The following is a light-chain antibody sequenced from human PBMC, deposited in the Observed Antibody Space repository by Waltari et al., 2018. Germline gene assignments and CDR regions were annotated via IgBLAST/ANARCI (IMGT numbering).Light chain of an antibody. CDR3: QQYDISPRT. CDR1: QSVSSGY. CDR2: GAS. Sequence: CRASQSVSSGYLAWFQHIRVQAPRLLVYGASTRATGIPDRFSGSGSGTEFTLTISRLEPEDFALYYCQQYDISPRTFGQGTKLEIK. V-gene: IGKV3-20*01. J-gene: IGKJ2*01.